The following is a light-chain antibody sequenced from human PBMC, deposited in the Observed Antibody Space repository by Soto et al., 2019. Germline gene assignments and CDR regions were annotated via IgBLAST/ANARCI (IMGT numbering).Light chain of an antibody. V-gene: IGLV2-23*01. CDR2: EGS. Sequence: QSALTQPASVSGSPGQSITISCTGTSSDVGSDNLVSWYQQHPGKAPKLIIYEGSKRPSGVSNRFSGSKSGNTASLTISGLQAEDEADYYCCSYAGTYTFVFGTGTRSPS. CDR1: SSDVGSDNL. J-gene: IGLJ1*01. CDR3: CSYAGTYTFV.